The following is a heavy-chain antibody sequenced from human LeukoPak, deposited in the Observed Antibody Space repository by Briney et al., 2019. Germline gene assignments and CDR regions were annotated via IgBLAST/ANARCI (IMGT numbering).Heavy chain of an antibody. Sequence: GGSLRLSCAASGFTFSSSAMQWVRQAPGKGLEWVAVISYDGSNKYYADSVKGRFTISRDNSKNTLYLQMNSLRAEDTAVYYCARARFITMIVAADYWGQGTLVTVSS. D-gene: IGHD3-22*01. CDR3: ARARFITMIVAADY. V-gene: IGHV3-30-3*01. CDR2: ISYDGSNK. J-gene: IGHJ4*02. CDR1: GFTFSSSA.